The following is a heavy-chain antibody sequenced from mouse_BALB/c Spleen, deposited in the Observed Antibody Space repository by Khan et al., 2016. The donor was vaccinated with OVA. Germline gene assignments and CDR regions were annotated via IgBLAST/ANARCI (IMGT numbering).Heavy chain of an antibody. CDR2: ILPGSGRT. D-gene: IGHD1-1*01. Sequence: VQLQESGAELMKPGASLKISCKATGYTFSSYWIEWVRQTPGHGLEWLVEILPGSGRTNYNEKFTGKDTFTADTSTNTVYMQLSSLTSEDSAVYYCARGNYYGSSSWFGYWGQGTLVTVSA. CDR3: ARGNYYGSSSWFGY. V-gene: IGHV1-9*01. J-gene: IGHJ3*01. CDR1: GYTFSSYW.